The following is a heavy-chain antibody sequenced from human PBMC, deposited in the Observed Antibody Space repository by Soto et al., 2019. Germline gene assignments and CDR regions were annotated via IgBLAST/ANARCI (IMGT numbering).Heavy chain of an antibody. Sequence: QVQLVQSGAEVKKPGASVKVSCKASGYTFTSYGISWVRQAPGQGLEWMGWISAYNGNTNYAQKLQGRVTMTTDTAPSTAYVERRSRSYEDTAGYYCATATVAGKGYDYYGMDVWGQGTTVTVCS. V-gene: IGHV1-18*01. CDR1: GYTFTSYG. CDR2: ISAYNGNT. D-gene: IGHD6-19*01. CDR3: ATATVAGKGYDYYGMDV. J-gene: IGHJ6*02.